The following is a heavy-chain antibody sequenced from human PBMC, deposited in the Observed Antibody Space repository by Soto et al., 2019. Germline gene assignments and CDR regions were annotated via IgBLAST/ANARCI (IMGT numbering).Heavy chain of an antibody. J-gene: IGHJ1*01. CDR2: IIPIFGTA. Sequence: SVKVSCKASGGTFSSYAISWVRQAPGQGLEWMGGIIPIFGTANYAQKFQGRVTITADESTSTAYMELSSLRSEDTAVYYCARARYYYDSSGYPPRYFQHWGQGTLVTVSS. D-gene: IGHD3-22*01. CDR1: GGTFSSYA. V-gene: IGHV1-69*13. CDR3: ARARYYYDSSGYPPRYFQH.